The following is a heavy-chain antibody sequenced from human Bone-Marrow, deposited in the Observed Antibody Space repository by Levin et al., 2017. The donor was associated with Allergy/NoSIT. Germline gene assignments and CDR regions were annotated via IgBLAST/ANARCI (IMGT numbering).Heavy chain of an antibody. CDR3: AKPIFDFWSGYYYFGMDV. D-gene: IGHD3-3*01. CDR1: GFTFDDHD. J-gene: IGHJ6*02. V-gene: IGHV3-30*18. CDR2: ISYNGGNK. Sequence: GGSLRLSCAASGFTFDDHDMLWVRQAPGQGLEWVAIISYNGGNKYYADSVKGRFTVSRDNFKNTLFLQMNGLRTDDTAVYYCAKPIFDFWSGYYYFGMDVWGHRTTVTVSS.